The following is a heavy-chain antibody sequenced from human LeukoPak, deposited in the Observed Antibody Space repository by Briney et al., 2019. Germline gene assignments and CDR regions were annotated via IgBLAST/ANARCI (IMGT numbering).Heavy chain of an antibody. D-gene: IGHD6-13*01. V-gene: IGHV4-39*01. CDR3: ARRGIAAAGTGNYYYYMDV. CDR1: GGSISSSSYY. Sequence: SETLSLTCTVSGGSISSSSYYGGWIRQPPGKGLEWIGSIYYSGSTYYNPSLKSRVTISVDTSKNQFSLKLSSVTAADTAVYYCARRGIAAAGTGNYYYYMDVWGKGTTVTVSS. J-gene: IGHJ6*03. CDR2: IYYSGST.